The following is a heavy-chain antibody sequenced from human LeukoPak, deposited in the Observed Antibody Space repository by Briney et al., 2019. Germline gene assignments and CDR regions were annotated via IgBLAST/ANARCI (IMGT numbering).Heavy chain of an antibody. Sequence: SETLSLTCIVSGGSLSSSSYYWGWIRQPPGRGLEWIGSIYYSGSTYYNPSLKSRVTISVDTSKNQFSLKLSSVTAADTAVYYCARQDNWNYGAFDIWGQGTMVTVSS. CDR1: GGSLSSSSYY. V-gene: IGHV4-39*01. J-gene: IGHJ3*02. CDR2: IYYSGST. D-gene: IGHD1-7*01. CDR3: ARQDNWNYGAFDI.